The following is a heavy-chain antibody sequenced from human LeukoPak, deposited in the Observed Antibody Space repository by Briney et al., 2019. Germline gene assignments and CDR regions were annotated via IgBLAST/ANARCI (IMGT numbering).Heavy chain of an antibody. CDR2: IYYSGST. D-gene: IGHD4-17*01. Sequence: SETLSLTCTVSGGSISSYYWSWIRQPPGKGLEWIGYIYYSGSTNYNPSLKSRVTISVDTSKNQFSLRLSSVTAADTAVYYCARGKDYHDYSYWGQGTLVTVSS. CDR1: GGSISSYY. CDR3: ARGKDYHDYSY. J-gene: IGHJ4*02. V-gene: IGHV4-59*01.